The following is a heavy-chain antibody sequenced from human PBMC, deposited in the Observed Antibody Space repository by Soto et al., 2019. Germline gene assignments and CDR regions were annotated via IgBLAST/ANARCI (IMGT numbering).Heavy chain of an antibody. D-gene: IGHD3-9*01. CDR3: ARPGTISPARGMDV. J-gene: IGHJ6*01. V-gene: IGHV1-69*02. CDR1: GGTFSSYT. Sequence: QVQLVQSGAEVKKPGSSVKVSCKASGGTFSSYTISWVRQAPGQGPEWMGRIIPILGIANYAQKFQGRVTIAADKSTSTAYMELSSLRSEDTAVYYCARPGTISPARGMDVWGQGTTVTVSS. CDR2: IIPILGIA.